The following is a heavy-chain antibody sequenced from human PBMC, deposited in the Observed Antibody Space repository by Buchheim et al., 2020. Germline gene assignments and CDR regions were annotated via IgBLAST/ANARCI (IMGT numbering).Heavy chain of an antibody. Sequence: QVQLVESGGDVVQPGRSLRLSCAASQFTFSSHAMHWVRQAPAKGLEWVAVMSYDGGSTMYAESVKGRFTISRDNSKNTFYLGMNSLRDEDTAVYYCATGSRSGVSTKYDHDYWGQGTL. CDR3: ATGSRSGVSTKYDHDY. J-gene: IGHJ4*02. CDR1: QFTFSSHA. CDR2: MSYDGGST. V-gene: IGHV3-30-3*01. D-gene: IGHD5/OR15-5a*01.